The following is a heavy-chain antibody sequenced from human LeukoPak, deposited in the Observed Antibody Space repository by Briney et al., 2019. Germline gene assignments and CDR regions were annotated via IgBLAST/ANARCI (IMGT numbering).Heavy chain of an antibody. CDR2: IYYSGST. CDR1: GGSISSSSYY. J-gene: IGHJ3*02. CDR3: ARYGSGIRDAFDI. D-gene: IGHD3-10*01. V-gene: IGHV4-39*01. Sequence: SETLSLTCTVSGGSISSSSYYWGWIRQPPGKGLEWIGSIYYSGSTYYNPSLKSRVTISVDTSKNQFSLKLSSVTAADTAVYYCARYGSGIRDAFDIWGQGTMVTVSS.